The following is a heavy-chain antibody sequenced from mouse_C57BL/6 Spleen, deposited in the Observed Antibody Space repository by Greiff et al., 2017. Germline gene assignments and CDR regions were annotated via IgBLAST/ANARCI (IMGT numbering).Heavy chain of an antibody. CDR2: ISSGSSTI. J-gene: IGHJ4*01. CDR3: ARTVVARNAMDY. V-gene: IGHV5-17*01. CDR1: GFTFSDYG. D-gene: IGHD1-1*01. Sequence: EVKLVESGGGLVKPGGSLKLSCAASGFTFSDYGMHWVRQAPEKGLEWVAYISSGSSTIYYADTVKGRFTISRDTAKNTLFLQMTSLRSEDTEKYCGARTVVARNAMDYGGQGTSVTVSS.